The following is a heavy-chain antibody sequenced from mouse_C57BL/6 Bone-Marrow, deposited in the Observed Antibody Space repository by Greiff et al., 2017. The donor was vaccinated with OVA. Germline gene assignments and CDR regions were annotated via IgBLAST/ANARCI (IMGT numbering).Heavy chain of an antibody. Sequence: QVQLQQPGAELVMPGASVKLSCKASGYTFTSYWMHWVKQRPGQGLEWIGEIDPSDSYTNSNQKFKGKSTLTVDKSSSTAYMQLSSLTSEDSAVYYCARSEATVVASDWGQGTTLTVSS. V-gene: IGHV1-69*01. CDR3: ARSEATVVASD. J-gene: IGHJ2*01. CDR2: IDPSDSYT. CDR1: GYTFTSYW. D-gene: IGHD1-1*01.